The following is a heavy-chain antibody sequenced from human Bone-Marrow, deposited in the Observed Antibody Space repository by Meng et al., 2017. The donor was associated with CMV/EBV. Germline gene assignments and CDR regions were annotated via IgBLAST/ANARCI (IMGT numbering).Heavy chain of an antibody. J-gene: IGHJ5*02. V-gene: IGHV4-61*01. CDR1: GGSVSSGSYY. D-gene: IGHD6-13*01. CDR2: IYYSGST. Sequence: GSLRLSCTVSGGSVSSGSYYWSWIRQPPGKGLEWIGYIYYSGSTNYNPSLKSRVTISVDTSKNQFSLKLSSVTAADTAVYYCAREIAAGANWFDPWGQGTLVTVSS. CDR3: AREIAAGANWFDP.